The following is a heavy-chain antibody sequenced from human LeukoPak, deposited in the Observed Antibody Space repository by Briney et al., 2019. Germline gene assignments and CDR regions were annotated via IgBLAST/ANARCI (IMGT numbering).Heavy chain of an antibody. D-gene: IGHD3-9*01. CDR3: ARDQVVRYFDWLLYSPRVDYFDY. V-gene: IGHV3-21*01. CDR1: GFTFSSYS. J-gene: IGHJ4*02. Sequence: GGSLRLSCAASGFTFSSYSMNWVRQAPGKGLEWVSSISSSSSYIYYADSVKGRFTISRDNAKNSLYLQMNSLRAEDTAVYYCARDQVVRYFDWLLYSPRVDYFDYWGQGTLVTVSS. CDR2: ISSSSSYI.